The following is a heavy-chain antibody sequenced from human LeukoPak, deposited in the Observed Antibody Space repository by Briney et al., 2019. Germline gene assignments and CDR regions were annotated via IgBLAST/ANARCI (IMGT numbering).Heavy chain of an antibody. V-gene: IGHV4-39*07. CDR2: IYYSGST. Sequence: PSETLSLTCTVSGGSISSSSYYWGWIRQPPGKGLEWIGSIYYSGSTYYNPSLKSRVTISVDTSKNQFSLKLSSVTAADTAVYYCARDHPTVVKGGFDPWGQGTLVTVSS. D-gene: IGHD4-23*01. J-gene: IGHJ5*02. CDR3: ARDHPTVVKGGFDP. CDR1: GGSISSSSYY.